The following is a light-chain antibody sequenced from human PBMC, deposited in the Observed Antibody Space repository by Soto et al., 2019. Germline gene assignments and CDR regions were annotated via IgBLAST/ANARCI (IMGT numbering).Light chain of an antibody. Sequence: DIQMTQSPSSLSASIGDRVTITCRASQSISRFLNWYQQKPGKAPKLLIYGTSTLESGVPSRFSGSGSGTEFTLTIDSLQPDDFATYYCQQVKRDLPLTFGGGTKVEIK. CDR3: QQVKRDLPLT. V-gene: IGKV1-39*01. CDR1: QSISRF. J-gene: IGKJ4*01. CDR2: GTS.